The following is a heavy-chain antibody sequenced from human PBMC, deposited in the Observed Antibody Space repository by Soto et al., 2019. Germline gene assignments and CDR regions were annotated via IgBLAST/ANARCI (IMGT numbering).Heavy chain of an antibody. Sequence: QVQLVQSGAELKKPGSSVRVSCKASGGTFNNYAVHWVRQAPGQGLEWMGGIIPKFSTSSSAQKFQGRVTMNVDSSANTAYMELISLRSEDTALYYCARGGIGSQSYAFDILGQGTAVTVSS. CDR3: ARGGIGSQSYAFDI. CDR2: IIPKFSTS. J-gene: IGHJ3*02. D-gene: IGHD1-26*01. V-gene: IGHV1-69*06. CDR1: GGTFNNYA.